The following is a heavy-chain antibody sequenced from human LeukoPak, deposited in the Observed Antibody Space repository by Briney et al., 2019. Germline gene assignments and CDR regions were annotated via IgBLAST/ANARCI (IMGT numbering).Heavy chain of an antibody. D-gene: IGHD4-23*01. Sequence: AGGSLRLSCTASGFTVSSNYMTWVRQAPGKGLEWVSVIYSGGSTYYADSVKGRFTISSDNSRNTLYLQMGSLRAEDMAVYYCARDRHDYGGNGGAFDIWGQGTMVTVSS. J-gene: IGHJ3*02. CDR3: ARDRHDYGGNGGAFDI. CDR1: GFTVSSNY. CDR2: IYSGGST. V-gene: IGHV3-53*05.